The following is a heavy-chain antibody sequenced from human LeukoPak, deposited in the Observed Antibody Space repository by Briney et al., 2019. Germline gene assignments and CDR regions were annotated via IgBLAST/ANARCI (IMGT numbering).Heavy chain of an antibody. CDR3: ARNDRSDY. Sequence: GGSLRLSCAASGFTFSNKAMSWVRQAPGKGLEWVSTISGSGGSTYYADSVKGRFTISRDNAKNSLYLQMNSLRAEDTAVYYCARNDRSDYWGQGTLVTVSS. CDR2: ISGSGGST. V-gene: IGHV3-23*01. J-gene: IGHJ4*02. CDR1: GFTFSNKA. D-gene: IGHD1-1*01.